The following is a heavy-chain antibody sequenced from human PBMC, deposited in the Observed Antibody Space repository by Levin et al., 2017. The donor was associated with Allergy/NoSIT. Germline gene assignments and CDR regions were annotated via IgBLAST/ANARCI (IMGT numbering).Heavy chain of an antibody. CDR2: IDWDDDK. V-gene: IGHV2-70*11. D-gene: IGHD5-18*01. CDR3: ARSSPGGFSYGHHFDD. CDR1: GFSLTTSAMC. J-gene: IGHJ4*02. Sequence: SGPTLVKPTQTLTLTCTFSGFSLTTSAMCVSWIRQPPGKALEWLARIDWDDDKYYSTSLKTRLSISKDTSKNQVVLTMTNMDPVDTATYYCARSSPGGFSYGHHFDDWGQGTLVAVSS.